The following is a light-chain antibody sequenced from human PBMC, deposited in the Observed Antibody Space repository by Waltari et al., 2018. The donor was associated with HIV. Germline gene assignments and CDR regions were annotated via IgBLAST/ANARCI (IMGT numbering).Light chain of an antibody. V-gene: IGLV1-44*01. CDR3: AVWGDSLNGPV. J-gene: IGLJ2*01. CDR1: SSNIGSNT. Sequence: QSVLTQPPSASGTPGQRVPISCSGSSSNIGSNTVNWYQQLPGTAPKRLIYSNNQRPSGVPDRFSGSKSGTSASLAISGLQSEDEADYYCAVWGDSLNGPVFGGGTKLTVL. CDR2: SNN.